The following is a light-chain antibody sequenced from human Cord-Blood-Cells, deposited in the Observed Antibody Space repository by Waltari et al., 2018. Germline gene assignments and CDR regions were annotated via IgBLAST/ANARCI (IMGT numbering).Light chain of an antibody. V-gene: IGLV2-14*03. Sequence: QSALTQPASVSGSPGQSITISCTGTSSDVGGYNYVSWYQQHPGKAPQLLIYDVSNLPSGVSHRFSGSKSGNTASLTISGLQAEDEADYYCSSYTSSSTWVFGGGTKLTVL. CDR3: SSYTSSSTWV. CDR2: DVS. CDR1: SSDVGGYNY. J-gene: IGLJ3*02.